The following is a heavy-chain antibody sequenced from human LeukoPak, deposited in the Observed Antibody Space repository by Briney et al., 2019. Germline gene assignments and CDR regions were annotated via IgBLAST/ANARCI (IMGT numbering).Heavy chain of an antibody. D-gene: IGHD2-2*01. CDR3: ARGPGAFYY. J-gene: IGHJ4*02. V-gene: IGHV3-30*03. CDR2: ISHDGTNK. CDR1: GFAFSRYG. Sequence: GRSLRLSCAASGFAFSRYGMHWVRQAPGKGLEGVALISHDGTNKNHADSVKGRFTISRDNSNNTLYLQMNSLRPEDTAVYYCARGPGAFYYWGQGTLVTVSS.